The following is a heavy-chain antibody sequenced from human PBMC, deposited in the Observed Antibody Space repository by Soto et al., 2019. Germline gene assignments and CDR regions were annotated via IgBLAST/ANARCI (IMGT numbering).Heavy chain of an antibody. CDR2: ISYDGSNK. D-gene: IGHD1-26*01. CDR3: AKGGADSNYFDY. J-gene: IGHJ4*02. CDR1: GFTFSSYG. Sequence: GGSLKLSCAASGFTFSSYGIHWVRQAPGKGLEWVAVISYDGSNKYYADSVKGRFTISRDNPKNTLYLQMNSLRAEDRAVYYCAKGGADSNYFDYWGQGALVTVSS. V-gene: IGHV3-30*18.